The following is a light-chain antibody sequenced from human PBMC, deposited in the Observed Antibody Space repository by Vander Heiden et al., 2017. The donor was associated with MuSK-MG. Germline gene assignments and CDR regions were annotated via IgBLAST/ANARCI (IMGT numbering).Light chain of an antibody. CDR1: QSISSW. Sequence: DIQMTQSPSTLSASVGDRVTITCRASQSISSWLAWYQQKPGKAPNLLIYDASTLESAVPSTFSGSGSAREFTLTIISLLPDDFATYYCCQDESYGQTFGEGTKVEIK. J-gene: IGKJ4*02. CDR2: DAS. V-gene: IGKV1-5*01. CDR3: CQDESYGQT.